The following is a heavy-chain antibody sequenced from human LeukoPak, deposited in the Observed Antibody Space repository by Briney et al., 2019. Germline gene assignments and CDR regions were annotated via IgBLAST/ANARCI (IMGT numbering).Heavy chain of an antibody. CDR3: ARSANYFDTSGQDY. CDR2: TNRDDSDT. V-gene: IGHV3-74*01. Sequence: GGSLRLSCAASGFTFSGYWMHWVRHAPGKGLVWVSRTNRDDSDTSYADSVKGRFTISRDKAKNTLYLQMNSLRVEDTAVYYCARSANYFDTSGQDYWGQGTLVTVSS. D-gene: IGHD3-22*01. J-gene: IGHJ4*02. CDR1: GFTFSGYW.